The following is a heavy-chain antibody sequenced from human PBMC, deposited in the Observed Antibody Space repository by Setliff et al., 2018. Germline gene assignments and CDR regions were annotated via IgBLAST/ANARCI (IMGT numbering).Heavy chain of an antibody. CDR3: ARDPGAY. D-gene: IGHD1-26*01. J-gene: IGHJ4*02. CDR2: IIPIFGTA. CDR1: GGIFNSFS. Sequence: SVKVSCKASGGIFNSFSITWVRQAPGQGLEWMGRIIPIFGTANYAQKFQGRVTITADKSTSTAYMELRSLRSDDTAVYYCARDPGAYWGQGTLVTVSS. V-gene: IGHV1-69*06.